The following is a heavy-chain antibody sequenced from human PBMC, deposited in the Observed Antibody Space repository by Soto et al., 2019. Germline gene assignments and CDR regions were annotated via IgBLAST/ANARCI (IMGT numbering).Heavy chain of an antibody. CDR2: ISGYNGDT. CDR1: GYTFTIYG. CDR3: ARGDYYDSSGYYGY. D-gene: IGHD3-22*01. J-gene: IGHJ4*02. V-gene: IGHV1-18*04. Sequence: QVQLVQSGAEVKKPGASVKVSCKASGYTFTIYGISWVRQAPGQGLEWMGWISGYNGDTDYAQNLQDSVALTTDASTSSVYMELRSLRSDDWAVYFCARGDYYDSSGYYGYWGQGTLITVSS.